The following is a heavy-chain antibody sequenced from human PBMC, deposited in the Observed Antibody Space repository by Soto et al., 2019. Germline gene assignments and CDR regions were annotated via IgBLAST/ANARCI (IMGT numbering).Heavy chain of an antibody. J-gene: IGHJ4*02. Sequence: EVQLLESGGGLVQPGGSLRLSCAASGFTFSNYAMSWVRQAPGKGLEWVSTISGSGGGTYYTDSMKGRFTFSRDNSKNTLYLHMNSLRVEDTAVYYCAKGEDSSGWYGEMDCWGQGTLVTVFS. CDR3: AKGEDSSGWYGEMDC. D-gene: IGHD6-19*01. V-gene: IGHV3-23*01. CDR1: GFTFSNYA. CDR2: ISGSGGGT.